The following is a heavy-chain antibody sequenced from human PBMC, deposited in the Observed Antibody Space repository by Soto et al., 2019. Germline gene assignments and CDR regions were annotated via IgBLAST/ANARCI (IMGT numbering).Heavy chain of an antibody. CDR1: GFTFSSYS. Sequence: EVQLVESGGGLVQPGGSLRLSCAASGFTFSSYSMNWVRQAPGKGLEWVTYISSSSSTIYYADSVKGRFTISRDNAKNSLYLQMDSLRDEDTAVYYCARGGGGSYPYNWFDPWGQGTLVTVSS. CDR2: ISSSSSTI. D-gene: IGHD1-26*01. CDR3: ARGGGGSYPYNWFDP. V-gene: IGHV3-48*02. J-gene: IGHJ5*02.